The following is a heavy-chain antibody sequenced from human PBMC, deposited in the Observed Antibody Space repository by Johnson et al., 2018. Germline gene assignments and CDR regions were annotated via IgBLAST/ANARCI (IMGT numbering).Heavy chain of an antibody. J-gene: IGHJ3*02. CDR1: SGSFRDYY. CDR3: ATSPGI. V-gene: IGHV4-34*01. Sequence: QVQLQQWGAGLLKPSETLSLTCGVYSGSFRDYYWSWIRQPPGKGLEWIGEIHHNGGPNYNPSLESRLTITVDTSQNQFSLKLISVTAADTAVYYRATSPGIWGQGTMVTVSS. CDR2: IHHNGGP.